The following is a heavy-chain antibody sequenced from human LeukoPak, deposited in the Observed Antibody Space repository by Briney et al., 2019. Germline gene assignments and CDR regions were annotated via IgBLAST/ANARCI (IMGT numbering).Heavy chain of an antibody. V-gene: IGHV3-11*04. Sequence: GGSLRLSCAASGFTFGVYYMGWIRQAPGKGLEWVSYISSSGGTIYYADFVKCRFTISKDNAKNSRYLQMNSLRAEDTAVYYCARGLGGTYFDSGSQGTLVTVSS. CDR1: GFTFGVYY. CDR2: ISSSGGTI. D-gene: IGHD1-26*01. J-gene: IGHJ4*02. CDR3: ARGLGGTYFDS.